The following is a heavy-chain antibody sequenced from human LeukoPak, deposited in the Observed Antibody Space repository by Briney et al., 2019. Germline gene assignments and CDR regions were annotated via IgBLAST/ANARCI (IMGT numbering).Heavy chain of an antibody. V-gene: IGHV1-46*01. J-gene: IGHJ4*02. CDR1: GYTFTSYY. CDR2: INPSGGST. CDR3: ARDSSGWYYFDY. D-gene: IGHD6-19*01. Sequence: ASVRVSCKASGYTFTSYYMHWVRQAPGQGLEWMGIINPSGGSTSYAQKFQGRVTMTRDTSTSTVYMELSSLRSEDTAVYYCARDSSGWYYFDYWGQGTLVTVSS.